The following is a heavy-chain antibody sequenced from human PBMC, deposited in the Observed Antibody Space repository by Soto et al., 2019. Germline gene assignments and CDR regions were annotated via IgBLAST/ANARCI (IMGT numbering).Heavy chain of an antibody. Sequence: QIPLKESGPTLVKPTQTLTLTCTFSGFSLSTSGVGVGWIRQHPGKALEWLALIYCDDDNRYSPSLKSRLTITKDTSKNQVVLTMTNMDRVDTTTYYCTHSIRYFDWLHRYFDYWGQGTLVTGSS. CDR2: IYCDDDN. CDR3: THSIRYFDWLHRYFDY. D-gene: IGHD3-9*01. V-gene: IGHV2-5*02. CDR1: GFSLSTSGVG. J-gene: IGHJ4*02.